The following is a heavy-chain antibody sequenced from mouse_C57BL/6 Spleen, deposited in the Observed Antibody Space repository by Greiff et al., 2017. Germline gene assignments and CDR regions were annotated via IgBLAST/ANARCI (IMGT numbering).Heavy chain of an antibody. CDR3: TTRFYSMDY. CDR2: IDPENGGT. CDR1: DFNIPADY. V-gene: IGHV14-4*01. J-gene: IGHJ4*01. Sequence: EVQLQQSGAELVRPGASVKLSCTASDFNIPADYMHWVKQRPEQGLEWIGWIDPENGGTDYASKFQGQATITADTSSNTAYLQLSSLTSEDTAVYYCTTRFYSMDYWGQGTSVTVSA. D-gene: IGHD2-14*01.